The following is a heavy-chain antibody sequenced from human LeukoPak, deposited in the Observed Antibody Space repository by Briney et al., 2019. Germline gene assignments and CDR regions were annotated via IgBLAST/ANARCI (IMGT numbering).Heavy chain of an antibody. V-gene: IGHV3-48*01. Sequence: GGSLRLSCAASGFTFSSYNMNWVRQAPGEGLEWVSYISTSSSTIYYADSVKGRFTISRDNSKNTLYLQVNSLGPEDTAVYYCARDYIQGGYSYGADYWGQGTLVTVSS. CDR2: ISTSSSTI. J-gene: IGHJ4*02. D-gene: IGHD5-18*01. CDR3: ARDYIQGGYSYGADY. CDR1: GFTFSSYN.